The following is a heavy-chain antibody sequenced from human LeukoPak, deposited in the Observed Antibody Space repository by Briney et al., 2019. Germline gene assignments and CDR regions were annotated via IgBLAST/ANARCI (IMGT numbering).Heavy chain of an antibody. J-gene: IGHJ4*02. CDR1: GFTFSSHA. CDR2: IWYDGSNK. CDR3: AKVASGSLRDYFDY. D-gene: IGHD3-10*01. Sequence: GRSLRLSCAASGFTFSSHAIHWVRQAPGKGLEWVAVIWYDGSNKYYTDSVKGRFTISRDNSKNTLYLQMNSLRAEDTAVYYCAKVASGSLRDYFDYWGQGTLVTVSS. V-gene: IGHV3-33*06.